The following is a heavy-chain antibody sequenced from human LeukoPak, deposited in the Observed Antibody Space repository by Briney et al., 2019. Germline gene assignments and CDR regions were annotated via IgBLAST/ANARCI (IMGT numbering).Heavy chain of an antibody. CDR1: GFTFSTHW. CDR3: ARAFGDFWSGYYPSYYNYYMDV. J-gene: IGHJ6*03. D-gene: IGHD3-3*01. V-gene: IGHV3-7*01. Sequence: PGGSLRLSCAASGFTFSTHWMSWFRQAPGKGLEWVANIKQDGSEKYYVDSVKGRFTISRDNAKNSLYLQMNSLRAEDTAVYHCARAFGDFWSGYYPSYYNYYMDVWGKGTTVTVSS. CDR2: IKQDGSEK.